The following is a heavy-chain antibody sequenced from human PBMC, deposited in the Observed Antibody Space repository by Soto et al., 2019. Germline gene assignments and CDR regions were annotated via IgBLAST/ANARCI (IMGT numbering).Heavy chain of an antibody. CDR3: ARGGWKLFDY. Sequence: SETLSLTCTVSGGSISSYCWSWIRQPPGKGLEWIGYFYYSGSTNYNPSLKSRVTISVDTSKNQFSLKLSSVTAADTAVYYCARGGWKLFDYWGQGTLVTVSS. CDR1: GGSISSYC. J-gene: IGHJ4*02. V-gene: IGHV4-59*01. D-gene: IGHD6-19*01. CDR2: FYYSGST.